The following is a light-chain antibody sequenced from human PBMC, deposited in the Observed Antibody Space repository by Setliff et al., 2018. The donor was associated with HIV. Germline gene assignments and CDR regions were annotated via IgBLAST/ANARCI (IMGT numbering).Light chain of an antibody. Sequence: QSALAQPASVSGSPGQSITISCTGTSSDVGGYSYVSWYQQHPGKALKLIIYEVRNRPSGVSNRFPGSKSGNTASLTISGLQAEDEADYYCSSYAITNTLPFGTGTKVTVL. J-gene: IGLJ1*01. CDR3: SSYAITNTLP. V-gene: IGLV2-14*01. CDR2: EVR. CDR1: SSDVGGYSY.